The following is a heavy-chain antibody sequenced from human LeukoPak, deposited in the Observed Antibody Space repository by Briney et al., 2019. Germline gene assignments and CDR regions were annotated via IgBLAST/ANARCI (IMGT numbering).Heavy chain of an antibody. J-gene: IGHJ3*02. Sequence: PGGSLRLSCAASGFTFSSYAMHWVRQAPGKGLEWVAVISYDGSNKYYADSVKGRFTISRDNSKNTLYLQMNSLRAEDTAVYYYARNLGVGASEGRAFDIWGQGTMVTVSS. CDR1: GFTFSSYA. CDR3: ARNLGVGASEGRAFDI. V-gene: IGHV3-30-3*01. CDR2: ISYDGSNK. D-gene: IGHD1-26*01.